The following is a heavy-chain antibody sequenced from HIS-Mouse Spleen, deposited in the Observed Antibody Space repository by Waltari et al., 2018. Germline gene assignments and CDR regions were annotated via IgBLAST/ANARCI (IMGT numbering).Heavy chain of an antibody. CDR2: IDYSVST. V-gene: IGHV4-39*07. CDR1: GCSISSSSYY. Sequence: QLQLQESGPGLVKPSETLSLTCTVSGCSISSSSYYWGWIRQPPGKGLEWIGSIDYSVSTYYNPSLKSRVTISVETSKSQFYLKLSSVTAADTAVYYCAREIPYSSSWYDWYFDLWGRGTLVTVSS. J-gene: IGHJ2*01. CDR3: AREIPYSSSWYDWYFDL. D-gene: IGHD6-13*01.